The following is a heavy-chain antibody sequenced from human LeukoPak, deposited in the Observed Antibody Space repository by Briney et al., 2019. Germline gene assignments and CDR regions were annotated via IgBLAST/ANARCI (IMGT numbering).Heavy chain of an antibody. D-gene: IGHD1-26*01. Sequence: GRSLRLSCAASGFTFSSYGMHWVRQAPGKGLEWVAVISYDGSNKYYADSVKGRFTISRDNSKNTLYLQMNSLRAEDTAIYYCARDLNNGSYHWFDPWGQGTLVTVSS. J-gene: IGHJ5*02. CDR3: ARDLNNGSYHWFDP. V-gene: IGHV3-30*03. CDR1: GFTFSSYG. CDR2: ISYDGSNK.